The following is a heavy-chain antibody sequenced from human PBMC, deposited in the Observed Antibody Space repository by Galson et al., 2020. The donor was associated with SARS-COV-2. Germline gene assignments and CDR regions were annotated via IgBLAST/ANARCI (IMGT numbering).Heavy chain of an antibody. D-gene: IGHD3-10*01. J-gene: IGHJ4*02. CDR1: GYTFTGYY. CDR2: INPNSGGT. V-gene: IGHV1-2*02. Sequence: ASVKVSCKASGYTFTGYYMHWVRQAPGQGLEWMGWINPNSGGTNYAQKFQGRVTMTRDTSISTAYMELRRLRSDDTAVYYCARSLWFGELSHYWGQGTLVTVSS. CDR3: ARSLWFGELSHY.